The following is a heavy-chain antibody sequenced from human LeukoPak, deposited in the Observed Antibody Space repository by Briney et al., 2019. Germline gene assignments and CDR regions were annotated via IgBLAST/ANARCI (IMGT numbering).Heavy chain of an antibody. CDR1: GFTFSSYE. J-gene: IGHJ6*03. V-gene: IGHV3-48*03. CDR3: VRDPSYGSSWYYYMDV. Sequence: PGGSLRLSCAASGFTFSSYEMNWVRQAPGKGLEWVSYISSSGSTIYYADSVKGRFTISRDNSKNSLYLQMDSLRVEDTAVYYCVRDPSYGSSWYYYMDVWGKGTTVTVSS. D-gene: IGHD6-13*01. CDR2: ISSSGSTI.